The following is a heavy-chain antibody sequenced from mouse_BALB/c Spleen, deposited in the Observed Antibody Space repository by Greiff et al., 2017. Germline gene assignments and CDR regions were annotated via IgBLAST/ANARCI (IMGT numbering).Heavy chain of an antibody. CDR3: NAWGGNYWFAY. J-gene: IGHJ3*01. D-gene: IGHD2-1*01. CDR2: IDPENGDT. Sequence: EVQLQQSGAELVRSGASVKLSCTASGFDIKDYYMHWMKQRPEQGLEWIGWIDPENGDTEYAPKFQGKATMTADTSSNTAYLQLSSLTSEDTAVYYCNAWGGNYWFAYWGQGTLVTVSA. CDR1: GFDIKDYY. V-gene: IGHV14-4*02.